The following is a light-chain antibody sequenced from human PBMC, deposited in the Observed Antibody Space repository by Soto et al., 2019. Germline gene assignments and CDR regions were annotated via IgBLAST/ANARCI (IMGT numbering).Light chain of an antibody. Sequence: EVVMTQSPATLSVSPGESATLSCRASQNINSNLAWYQQKPGQPPRLLIYGASTRATGFPARFSGSGSGTDFTLTISSLQSEDFAVYYCQQYNNLPPLTLGGRTKVDSK. CDR2: GAS. J-gene: IGKJ4*01. CDR1: QNINSN. CDR3: QQYNNLPPLT. V-gene: IGKV3-15*01.